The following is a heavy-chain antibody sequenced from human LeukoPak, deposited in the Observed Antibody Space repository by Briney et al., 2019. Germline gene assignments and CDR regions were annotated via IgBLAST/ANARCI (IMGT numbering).Heavy chain of an antibody. J-gene: IGHJ5*02. CDR3: AGYYDSSGYYYRA. Sequence: GGSLRLSCAASGFTFSSYSMNWVRQAPGKGLEWVSSISSSSSYIYYADSVKGRFTISRDNAKNSLYLQMNSLRAEDTAVYYCAGYYDSSGYYYRAWGQGTPVTVSS. V-gene: IGHV3-21*01. CDR2: ISSSSSYI. CDR1: GFTFSSYS. D-gene: IGHD3-22*01.